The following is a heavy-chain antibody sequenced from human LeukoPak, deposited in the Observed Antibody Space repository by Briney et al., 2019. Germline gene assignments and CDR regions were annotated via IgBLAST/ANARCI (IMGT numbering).Heavy chain of an antibody. CDR3: ARAANRAFDI. CDR1: GFTFSKCW. V-gene: IGHV3-74*01. Sequence: GGSLRLSCAASGFTFSKCWMHWVRQAPGKGLVWVSLIISDGSNTIYADSVKGRFTISRDNAKNTLYLQMNSLRAEDTAVYYCARAANRAFDIWGQGTMVTVSS. D-gene: IGHD1-14*01. J-gene: IGHJ3*02. CDR2: IISDGSNT.